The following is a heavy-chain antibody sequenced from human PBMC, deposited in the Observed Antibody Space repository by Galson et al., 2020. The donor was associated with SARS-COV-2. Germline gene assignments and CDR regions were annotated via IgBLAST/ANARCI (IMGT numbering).Heavy chain of an antibody. D-gene: IGHD6-13*01. Sequence: LSLTCAASGFTVSSNYMSWVRQAPGKGLEWVAVISTDGNNKYDADSVKGRFTISRDNSKNTLYLQMNSLRPEDTAVYFCARAGYSSTWTLGDAFDVWGQGTLVTVSS. J-gene: IGHJ3*01. CDR1: GFTVSSNY. CDR2: ISTDGNNK. CDR3: ARAGYSSTWTLGDAFDV. V-gene: IGHV3-30*03.